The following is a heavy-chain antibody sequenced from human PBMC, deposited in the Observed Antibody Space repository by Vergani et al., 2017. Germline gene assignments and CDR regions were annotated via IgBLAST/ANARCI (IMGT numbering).Heavy chain of an antibody. CDR2: IKQDGSEK. V-gene: IGHV3-7*01. CDR1: GFTFSSYS. Sequence: QLVESGGGLVKPGGSLRLSCAASGFTFSSYSMNWVRQAPGKGLEWVANIKQDGSEKYYVDSVKGRFTISRDNAKNSLYLQMNSLRAEDTAVYYCARVRGIAVAELDYWGQGTLVTVSS. D-gene: IGHD6-19*01. CDR3: ARVRGIAVAELDY. J-gene: IGHJ4*02.